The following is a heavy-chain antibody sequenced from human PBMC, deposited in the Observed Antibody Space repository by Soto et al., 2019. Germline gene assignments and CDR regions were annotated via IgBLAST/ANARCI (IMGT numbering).Heavy chain of an antibody. CDR1: VGTFSSYA. D-gene: IGHD2-21*02. V-gene: IGHV1-69*01. CDR2: IIPIFVTA. CDR3: ARNNDRIYGGNSVFYYYGMDV. Sequence: QVQLVQSGAEVKKPGSSVKVSCKASVGTFSSYAISWVRQAHGQGLEWMGGIIPIFVTANYAHKFQGRVTSTADESTSTAYMDLSSLRPEDTAVYYCARNNDRIYGGNSVFYYYGMDVWGQGTTVTVSS. J-gene: IGHJ6*02.